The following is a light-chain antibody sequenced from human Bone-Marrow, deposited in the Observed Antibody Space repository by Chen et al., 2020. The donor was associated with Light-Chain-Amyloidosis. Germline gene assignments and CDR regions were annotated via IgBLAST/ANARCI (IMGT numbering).Light chain of an antibody. V-gene: IGLV2-14*01. CDR1: SSDVGGDNH. CDR2: EVT. Sequence: QSALPQPASVSGSPGQSITISCTGTSSDVGGDNHVSWYQQHPDKAPKLMIYEVTNRPSWVPDRFSGSKSDNTASLTISGLQTEDEADYFCSSYTIPNTLVFGSGTRVTVL. CDR3: SSYTIPNTLV. J-gene: IGLJ1*01.